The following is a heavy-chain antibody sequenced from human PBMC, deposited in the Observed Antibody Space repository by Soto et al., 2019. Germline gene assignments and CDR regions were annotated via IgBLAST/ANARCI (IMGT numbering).Heavy chain of an antibody. CDR3: ARVSIGYCSSTSCPNWFDP. D-gene: IGHD2-2*01. CDR2: ISAYNGNT. J-gene: IGHJ5*02. Sequence: GASVKVSCKASGYTFTSYGISWVRQAPGQGLEWMGWISAYNGNTNYAQKLQGRVTMTTDTSTSTAYMELRSLRSDDTAVYYCARVSIGYCSSTSCPNWFDPWGQGTLVTVSS. CDR1: GYTFTSYG. V-gene: IGHV1-18*01.